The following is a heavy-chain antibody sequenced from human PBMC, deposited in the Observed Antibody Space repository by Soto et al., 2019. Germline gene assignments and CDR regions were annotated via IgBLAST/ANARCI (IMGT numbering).Heavy chain of an antibody. CDR1: GFTFSSYA. CDR2: ISGSGGST. Sequence: PGGSLRLSCAASGFTFSSYAMSWVRQAPGKGLEWVSAISGSGGSTYYADSVKGRFTISRDNSKNTLYLQMNSLRAEDTAVYYCAKAVDTAMVGYYFDYWRQGTLVTVSS. V-gene: IGHV3-23*01. CDR3: AKAVDTAMVGYYFDY. J-gene: IGHJ4*02. D-gene: IGHD5-18*01.